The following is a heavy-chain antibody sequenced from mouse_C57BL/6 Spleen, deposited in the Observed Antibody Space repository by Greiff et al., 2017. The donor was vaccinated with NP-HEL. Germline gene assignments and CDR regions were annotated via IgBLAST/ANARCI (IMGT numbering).Heavy chain of an antibody. Sequence: EVKLMESGPGLVKPSQSLSLTCSVTGYSITSGYYWNWIRQFPGNKLEWMGYISYDGSNNYNPSLKNRISITRDTSKNQFFLKLNSVTTEDTATYYCARGGYGSRSFAYWGQGTLVTVSA. V-gene: IGHV3-6*01. CDR2: ISYDGSN. D-gene: IGHD1-1*01. CDR1: GYSITSGYY. J-gene: IGHJ3*01. CDR3: ARGGYGSRSFAY.